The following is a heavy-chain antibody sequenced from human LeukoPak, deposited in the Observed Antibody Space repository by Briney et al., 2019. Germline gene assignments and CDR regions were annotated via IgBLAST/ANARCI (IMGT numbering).Heavy chain of an antibody. CDR3: ARDWSGPYYFDH. CDR1: GGSINNFY. D-gene: IGHD3-3*01. Sequence: SETLSLTCTVSGGSINNFYWTWIRQPPGKGLEWIGYMSQTGSTYYNPSLKSRVTISVDTSKSQFSLKLTSVTAADTAVYYCARDWSGPYYFDHWGQGILVTVSS. J-gene: IGHJ4*01. CDR2: MSQTGST. V-gene: IGHV4-59*12.